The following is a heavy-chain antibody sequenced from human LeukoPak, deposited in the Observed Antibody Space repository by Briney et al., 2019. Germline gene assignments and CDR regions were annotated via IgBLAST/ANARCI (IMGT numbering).Heavy chain of an antibody. CDR3: AKERFISVVARTDY. J-gene: IGHJ4*02. CDR1: GFTFSSYG. Sequence: GRSLRLSCAASGFTFSSYGMHWVRQAPGKGLEWVAVISYDGSNKYYADSVKGRFTISRDDSKNTLYLQMNSLRAEDTAVYYCAKERFISVVARTDYWGQGTLVTVSS. CDR2: ISYDGSNK. D-gene: IGHD2-15*01. V-gene: IGHV3-30*18.